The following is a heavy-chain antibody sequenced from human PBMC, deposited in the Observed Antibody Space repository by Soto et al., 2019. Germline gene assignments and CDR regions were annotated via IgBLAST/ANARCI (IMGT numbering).Heavy chain of an antibody. CDR2: IYYSGST. CDR3: ARRGEYCSGGSCYKLFDY. J-gene: IGHJ4*02. V-gene: IGHV4-39*01. D-gene: IGHD2-15*01. CDR1: GGSISSSGYY. Sequence: SETLSLTCTVSGGSISSSGYYWGWIRQPPGKGLEWIGSIYYSGSTYYNPSLKSRVTISVDTSKNQFSLKLSSVTAADTAVYYCARRGEYCSGGSCYKLFDYWGQGTLVTVSS.